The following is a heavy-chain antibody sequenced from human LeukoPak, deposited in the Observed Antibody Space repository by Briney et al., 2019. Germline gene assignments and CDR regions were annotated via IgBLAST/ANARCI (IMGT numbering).Heavy chain of an antibody. CDR3: ARYSSGWSGGNYFDY. Sequence: PGGSLRLSCAASGFTFDDYAMHWVRQAPGKGLEWVSGISWNSGSIGYADSVKGRFTISRDNAKNSLYLQMNSLRAEDTAVYYCARYSSGWSGGNYFDYWGQGTLVTVSS. CDR2: ISWNSGSI. D-gene: IGHD6-19*01. CDR1: GFTFDDYA. V-gene: IGHV3-9*01. J-gene: IGHJ4*02.